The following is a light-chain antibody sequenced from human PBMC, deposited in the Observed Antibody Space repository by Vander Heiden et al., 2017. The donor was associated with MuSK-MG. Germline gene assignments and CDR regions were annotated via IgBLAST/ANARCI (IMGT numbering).Light chain of an antibody. CDR2: GAS. CDR3: QQYNNWPPLT. J-gene: IGKJ4*01. Sequence: EIVVTQSPSTLSVSPGARATLSCRASQSVSSNLARYQQKPGQAPRLLIYGASTRATGIPARSSASASGTEFTLTISSLQSEAFAIYYCQQYNNWPPLTFGGGSKVEIK. V-gene: IGKV3-15*01. CDR1: QSVSSN.